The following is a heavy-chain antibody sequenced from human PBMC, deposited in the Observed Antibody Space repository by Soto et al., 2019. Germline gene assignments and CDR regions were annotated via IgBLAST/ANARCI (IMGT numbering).Heavy chain of an antibody. Sequence: QVQLVQSGAEVKKPGSSVKVSCKASGGTFSSYTISWVRQAPGQGLEWMGRIIPILGIANYAQKFQGRVTITADKSTSTAYMELSSLRAEDTAVYYCASTRGRTVVTGLWGQGTLVTVSS. CDR1: GGTFSSYT. J-gene: IGHJ4*02. D-gene: IGHD2-15*01. CDR2: IIPILGIA. V-gene: IGHV1-69*02. CDR3: ASTRGRTVVTGL.